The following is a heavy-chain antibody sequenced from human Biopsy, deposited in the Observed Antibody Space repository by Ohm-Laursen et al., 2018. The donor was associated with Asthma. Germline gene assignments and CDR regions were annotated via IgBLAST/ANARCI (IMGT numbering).Heavy chain of an antibody. D-gene: IGHD6-13*01. J-gene: IGHJ4*03. CDR3: ARATSTWSQSGPHYFDH. CDR2: VHSTGST. CDR1: PGSINDYY. V-gene: IGHV4-59*01. Sequence: SETLSLTCTVSPGSINDYYWNWIRQFPGKGLEWIGYVHSTGSTRFNPSLKSRLTISVDTSVDQVSLKLTSVTAADTAVYYCARATSTWSQSGPHYFDHWGQGTTVTVSS.